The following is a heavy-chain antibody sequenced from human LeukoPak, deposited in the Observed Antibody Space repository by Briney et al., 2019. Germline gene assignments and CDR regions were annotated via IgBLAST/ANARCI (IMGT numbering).Heavy chain of an antibody. CDR3: ARKGGLGTYGIFDY. CDR1: GGTFSSYT. J-gene: IGHJ4*02. Sequence: SVKVSCTASGGTFSSYTISRVRQAPGQGLEWMGRIIPILGEPDYAQKFQGRVTITADMSTSTAYMELSSLRSEDTAVYYCARKGGLGTYGIFDYWGQGTLVTVSS. V-gene: IGHV1-69*02. CDR2: IIPILGEP. D-gene: IGHD3-10*01.